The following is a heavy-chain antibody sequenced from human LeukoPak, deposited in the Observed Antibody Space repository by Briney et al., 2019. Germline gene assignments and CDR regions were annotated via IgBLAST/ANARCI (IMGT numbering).Heavy chain of an antibody. J-gene: IGHJ1*01. CDR3: AINDNSRRYFQY. CDR1: GGTFSSYA. CDR2: IIPIFGTA. D-gene: IGHD1-26*01. V-gene: IGHV1-69*05. Sequence: SVKVSCKASGGTFSSYAISWVRQAPGQGLEWMGRIIPIFGTANYAQKFQGRVTITTDESTSAAYMELSSLRSEDTAVYYCAINDNSRRYFQYWGQGTLVTVSS.